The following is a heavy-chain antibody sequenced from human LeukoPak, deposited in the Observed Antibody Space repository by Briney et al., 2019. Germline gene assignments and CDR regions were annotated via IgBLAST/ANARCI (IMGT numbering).Heavy chain of an antibody. D-gene: IGHD4-17*01. Sequence: ASVTVSCTASGYTFTSYGISWVRQAPGQGLEWMGWISAYNGNTNYAQKLQGRVTMTTDTSTSTAYMELRSLRSDDTAVYYCARAYYYGDYDLWGQGTLVTVSS. J-gene: IGHJ4*02. V-gene: IGHV1-18*01. CDR3: ARAYYYGDYDL. CDR1: GYTFTSYG. CDR2: ISAYNGNT.